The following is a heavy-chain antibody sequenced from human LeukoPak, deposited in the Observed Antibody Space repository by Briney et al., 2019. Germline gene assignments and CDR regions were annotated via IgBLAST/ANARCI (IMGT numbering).Heavy chain of an antibody. D-gene: IGHD6-13*01. Sequence: LPGGSLRLSCAASGFIFSSYSMSWVRQAPGKGLEWVSVITGSGGNTYYADSVKGRFTISRDNSKNTLYLQMNSLRAEDTAVYYCAKGAADQYYYYGMDVWGQGTTVTVSS. CDR1: GFIFSSYS. V-gene: IGHV3-23*01. J-gene: IGHJ6*02. CDR2: ITGSGGNT. CDR3: AKGAADQYYYYGMDV.